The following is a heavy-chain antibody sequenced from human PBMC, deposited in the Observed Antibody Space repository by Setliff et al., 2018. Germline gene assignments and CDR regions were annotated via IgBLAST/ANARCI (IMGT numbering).Heavy chain of an antibody. Sequence: SETLSLTCTVSDGSLSTYYWSWIRQPPGKGLEFIGYVYYSGTANYSPSLKSRVTVSVDTSKNQFSLRLISVTAADTAVYYCARGGTFRYFDYWGQGTPVTVSS. CDR3: ARGGTFRYFDY. CDR1: DGSLSTYY. CDR2: VYYSGTA. V-gene: IGHV4-59*01. D-gene: IGHD5-12*01. J-gene: IGHJ4*02.